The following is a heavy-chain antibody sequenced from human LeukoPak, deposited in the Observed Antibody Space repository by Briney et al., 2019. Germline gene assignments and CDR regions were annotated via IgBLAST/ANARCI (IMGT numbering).Heavy chain of an antibody. D-gene: IGHD3-10*01. CDR3: ARLLGFGESWWLDP. Sequence: PGGSLRLSCAASGFTFSSYSMNWVRQAPGKGLEWVSSISSSSSYIYYADSVKGRFTISRDNAKNTLYLQMHSLRAEDTAVYYCARLLGFGESWWLDPWGQGTLVTVSS. J-gene: IGHJ5*02. V-gene: IGHV3-21*01. CDR2: ISSSSSYI. CDR1: GFTFSSYS.